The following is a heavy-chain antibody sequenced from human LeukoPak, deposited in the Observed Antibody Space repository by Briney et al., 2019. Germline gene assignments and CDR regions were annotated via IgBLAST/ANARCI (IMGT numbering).Heavy chain of an antibody. CDR2: IIGMGGRT. CDR3: AKDRTYCSSTNCYGTYYFDY. J-gene: IGHJ4*02. D-gene: IGHD2-2*01. V-gene: IGHV3-23*01. CDR1: GFTFSNYA. Sequence: QPGGSLTLSCAASGFTFSNYAMTWVRQAPGKGLEWASTIIGMGGRTYYADSVKGRFTISRDNSKNTLNLQMNSLRAEDTAEYYCAKDRTYCSSTNCYGTYYFDYWGQGTLVTVSS.